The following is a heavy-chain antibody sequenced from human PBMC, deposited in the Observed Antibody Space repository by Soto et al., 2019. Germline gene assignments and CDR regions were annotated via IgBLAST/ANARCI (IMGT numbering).Heavy chain of an antibody. Sequence: PSETLSLTCTVSGDSISSCYWTWIRQPPGKGLEWIGYIYYSGSTNYNPSLKSRVTMSVDTSKNQFSLRLSSVTAADTAVYFCARLDGYHHYFXFWGQGVLVTVSS. CDR3: ARLDGYHHYFXF. D-gene: IGHD5-18*01. V-gene: IGHV4-59*08. CDR1: GDSISSCY. CDR2: IYYSGST. J-gene: IGHJ4*02.